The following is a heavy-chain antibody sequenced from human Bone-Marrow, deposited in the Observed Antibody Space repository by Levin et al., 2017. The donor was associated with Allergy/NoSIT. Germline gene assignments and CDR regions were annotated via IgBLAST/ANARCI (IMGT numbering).Heavy chain of an antibody. CDR2: IYHSGST. V-gene: IGHV4-4*02. Sequence: SETLSLTCAVSGGSISSSNWWSWVRQPPGKGLEWIGEIYHSGSTNYNPSLKSRVTISVDKSKNQFSLKLSSVTAADTAVYYCALLRYFDWFLNWFDPWGQGTLVTVSS. CDR3: ALLRYFDWFLNWFDP. D-gene: IGHD3-9*01. J-gene: IGHJ5*02. CDR1: GGSISSSNW.